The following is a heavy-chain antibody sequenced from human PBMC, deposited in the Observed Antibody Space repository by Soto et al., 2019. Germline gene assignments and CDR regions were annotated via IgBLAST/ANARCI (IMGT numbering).Heavy chain of an antibody. CDR1: GFTFSSYG. CDR2: IWYDGSNK. J-gene: IGHJ4*02. Sequence: GGSLRLSCAASGFTFSSYGMHWVRQAPGKGLEWVAVIWYDGSNKYYADSVKGRFTISRDNSKNTLYLQMNSPRVEDTAVYYCARVGFYDSSEYYFESWGQGSLVTVSS. V-gene: IGHV3-33*01. D-gene: IGHD3-22*01. CDR3: ARVGFYDSSEYYFES.